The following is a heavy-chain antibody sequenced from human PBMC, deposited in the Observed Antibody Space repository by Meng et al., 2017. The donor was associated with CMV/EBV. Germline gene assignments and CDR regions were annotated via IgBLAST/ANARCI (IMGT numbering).Heavy chain of an antibody. V-gene: IGHV4-30-4*08. D-gene: IGHD1-14*01. CDR1: GGSISSGDYY. Sequence: VQVQESGPGIVKPSQTLSLTCTVSGGSISSGDYYWSWIRQPPGKGLEWIGYIYYSGSTYYNPSLKSRVTISVDTSKNQFSLKLSSVTAADTAVYYCARVTSRVAGAFDYWGQGTLVTVSS. J-gene: IGHJ4*02. CDR3: ARVTSRVAGAFDY. CDR2: IYYSGST.